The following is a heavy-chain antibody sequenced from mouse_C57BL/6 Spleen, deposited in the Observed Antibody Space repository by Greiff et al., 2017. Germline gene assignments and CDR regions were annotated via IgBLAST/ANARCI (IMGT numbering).Heavy chain of an antibody. Sequence: EVKLMESGGGLVQPGGSLSLSCAASGFTFTDYYMSWVRQPPGKALEWLGFIRNKANGYTTEYSASVKGRFTISRDNSQSILYLQMNALRAEDSATYYCARYSAYDYDRGYYFDYWGQGTTLTVSS. J-gene: IGHJ2*01. V-gene: IGHV7-3*01. CDR1: GFTFTDYY. CDR3: ARYSAYDYDRGYYFDY. CDR2: IRNKANGYTT. D-gene: IGHD2-4*01.